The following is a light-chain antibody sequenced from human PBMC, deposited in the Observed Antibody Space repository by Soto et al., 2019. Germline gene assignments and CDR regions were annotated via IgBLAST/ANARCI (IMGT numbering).Light chain of an antibody. CDR3: SSFRSGSTL. Sequence: QSALTQPASLSGSPGQSITISCTGTSSDIGAYDYVSWFQQYPGKAPKLMIYEVSNRPSGVSNRFSGSKSANTASLTISGLQAEDEADYYCSSFRSGSTLFGTGTKVTVL. CDR1: SSDIGAYDY. V-gene: IGLV2-14*01. J-gene: IGLJ1*01. CDR2: EVS.